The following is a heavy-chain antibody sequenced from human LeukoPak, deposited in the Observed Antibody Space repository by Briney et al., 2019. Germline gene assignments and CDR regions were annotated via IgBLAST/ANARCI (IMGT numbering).Heavy chain of an antibody. D-gene: IGHD6-6*01. CDR2: IGGSGGIT. V-gene: IGHV3-23*01. J-gene: IGHJ4*02. Sequence: GGSLRLSCETSGFTFTISAMSWVRQAPGKGLEWVSAIGGSGGITYYADSVKGRFTISRDSSKSTVYLQMNSLRAEDTAIYYCARVDGSSLSRARFDYWGPGTLVTVSS. CDR3: ARVDGSSLSRARFDY. CDR1: GFTFTISA.